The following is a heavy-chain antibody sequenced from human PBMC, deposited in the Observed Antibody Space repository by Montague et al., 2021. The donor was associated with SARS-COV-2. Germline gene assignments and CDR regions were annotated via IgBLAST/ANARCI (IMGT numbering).Heavy chain of an antibody. CDR1: GGSFSGYY. D-gene: IGHD5-18*01. CDR3: ARGVRRTWIQLWVRSGFDY. CDR2: INHSGST. Sequence: SETLSLTCAVYGGSFSGYYWSWIRQPPGKGLEWIGEINHSGSTNYNPSLKSRVTISVDTSKNQFSLKLSSVTAADTAVYYCARGVRRTWIQLWVRSGFDYWGQGTLVTVSS. J-gene: IGHJ4*02. V-gene: IGHV4-34*01.